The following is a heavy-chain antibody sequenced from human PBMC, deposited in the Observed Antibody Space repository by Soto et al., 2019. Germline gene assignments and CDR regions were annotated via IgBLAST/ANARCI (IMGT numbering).Heavy chain of an antibody. V-gene: IGHV1-46*01. CDR1: GYTLTSYY. D-gene: IGHD2-15*01. Sequence: ASVKVSCKASGYTLTSYYMHWVRQAPGQGLEWMGIINPSGGSTSYAQKFQGRVTITRDTSASTAYMELSSLRSEDTAVYYCARDLGGWPDYWGQGTLVTVSS. J-gene: IGHJ4*02. CDR2: INPSGGST. CDR3: ARDLGGWPDY.